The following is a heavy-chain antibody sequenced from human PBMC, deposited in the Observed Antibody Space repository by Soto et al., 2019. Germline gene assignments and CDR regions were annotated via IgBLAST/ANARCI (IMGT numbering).Heavy chain of an antibody. Sequence: PSETLSLTCSVYGGSFSGYYWSWIRQPPGKGLEWIGEINHSGSTNYNPSLKSRVTISEDTSKSQFSLKVNSMTAAETAVYYCARYRREAVAGYTLDNWGEGILVTVSS. CDR2: INHSGST. D-gene: IGHD6-13*01. CDR3: ARYRREAVAGYTLDN. J-gene: IGHJ4*02. CDR1: GGSFSGYY. V-gene: IGHV4-34*01.